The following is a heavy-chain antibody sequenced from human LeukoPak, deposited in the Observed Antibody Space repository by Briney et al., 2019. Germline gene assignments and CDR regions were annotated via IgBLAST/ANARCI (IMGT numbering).Heavy chain of an antibody. CDR3: ARDVHGDYVSGWFDP. CDR2: IMPLFGTA. V-gene: IGHV1-69*05. Sequence: SVKVSCKTSGGTFNNSAISWVRQAPGQGLEWLGGIMPLFGTAGYAQKFQGRVTITKDESTRTVYLELTSLTSDDTAVYYCARDVHGDYVSGWFDPWGQGTLVSVSS. CDR1: GGTFNNSA. D-gene: IGHD4-17*01. J-gene: IGHJ5*02.